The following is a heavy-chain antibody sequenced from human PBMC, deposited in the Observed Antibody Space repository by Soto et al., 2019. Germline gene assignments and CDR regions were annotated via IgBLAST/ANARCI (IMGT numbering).Heavy chain of an antibody. V-gene: IGHV1-69*06. CDR3: ARKEGPGTRHYYCGMDD. CDR1: GGTFSSYA. J-gene: IGHJ6*02. D-gene: IGHD1-7*01. Sequence: ASVKVSCKASGGTFSSYAISWVRQAPGQGLEWMGGIIPIFGTANYAQKFQGRVTITADKSTSTAYMELSSLRSEDTAVYYCARKEGPGTRHYYCGMDDWGQGTTVTVSS. CDR2: IIPIFGTA.